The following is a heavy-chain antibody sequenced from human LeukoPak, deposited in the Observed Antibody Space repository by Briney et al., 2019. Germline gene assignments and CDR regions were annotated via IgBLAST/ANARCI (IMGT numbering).Heavy chain of an antibody. J-gene: IGHJ6*03. CDR1: GFTFSSYA. Sequence: GGSLRLSCAASGFTFSSYAMSWVRQAPGKGLEWVSAISGSGGSTYYADSVKGRFTISRDNAEHTLYLQMNSLRAEDTAVYYCARRNWIDFNYHYYFMDVWGKGTTVTVSS. CDR3: ARRNWIDFNYHYYFMDV. D-gene: IGHD1-1*01. V-gene: IGHV3-23*01. CDR2: ISGSGGST.